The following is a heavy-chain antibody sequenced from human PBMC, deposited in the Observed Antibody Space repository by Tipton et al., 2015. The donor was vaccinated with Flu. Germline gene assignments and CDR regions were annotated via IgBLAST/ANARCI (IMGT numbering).Heavy chain of an antibody. J-gene: IGHJ4*02. CDR3: AKGAASGNVHECLDY. CDR1: GLTFGDDV. CDR2: IRSKTYGGTT. V-gene: IGHV3-49*04. D-gene: IGHD1-26*01. Sequence: SLRLSCTASGLTFGDDVMSWVRQAPGKGLEWVGFIRSKTYGGTTEYATSVEGRFTISRDDSKSIAYLQMNSLRAEDTAVYFCAKGAASGNVHECLDYWGQGTLVTVSS.